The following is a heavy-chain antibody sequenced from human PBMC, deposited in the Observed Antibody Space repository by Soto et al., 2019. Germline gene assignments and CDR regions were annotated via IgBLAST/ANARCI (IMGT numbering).Heavy chain of an antibody. J-gene: IGHJ3*02. CDR2: ISGSGGST. D-gene: IGHD3-3*01. V-gene: IGHV3-23*01. CDR1: GFTFSSYA. CDR3: AKNFDFWSGYYDAFDI. Sequence: PGGSLRLSCAASGFTFSSYAMSWVRQAPGKGLEWVSAISGSGGSTYYADSVKGRFTISRDNSKNTLYLQMNSLRAEDTAVYYCAKNFDFWSGYYDAFDIWGQGTMVTVSS.